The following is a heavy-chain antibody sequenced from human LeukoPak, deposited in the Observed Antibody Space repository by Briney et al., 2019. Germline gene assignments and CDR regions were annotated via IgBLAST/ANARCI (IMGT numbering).Heavy chain of an antibody. CDR3: ARTIYGIFIYYMDV. CDR1: GYTFTSYD. J-gene: IGHJ6*03. CDR2: MNPNSGNT. V-gene: IGHV1-8*03. Sequence: ASVKVSCKASGYTFTSYDINWVRQATGQGLEWMGWMNPNSGNTGYAQKFQGRVTITRNTSISTAYMELSSLRSEDTAMYYCARTIYGIFIYYMDVWGKGTTVTVSS. D-gene: IGHD3-9*01.